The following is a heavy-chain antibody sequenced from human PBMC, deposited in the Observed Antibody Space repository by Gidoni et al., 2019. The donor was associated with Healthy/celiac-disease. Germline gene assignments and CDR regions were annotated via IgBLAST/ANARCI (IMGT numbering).Heavy chain of an antibody. J-gene: IGHJ4*02. D-gene: IGHD2-21*02. CDR3: ARDIAYCGGDCYDNFRTPFDY. CDR1: GYTFTSYA. V-gene: IGHV1-3*01. CDR2: INAGNGNP. Sequence: QVQLVQSGAEVKKPGASVKVSCKASGYTFTSYAMHWVRQAPGQRLEWMGWINAGNGNPKYSQKFQGRVTITRDTSASTAYMELSSLRSEDTAVYYCARDIAYCGGDCYDNFRTPFDYWGQGTLVTVSS.